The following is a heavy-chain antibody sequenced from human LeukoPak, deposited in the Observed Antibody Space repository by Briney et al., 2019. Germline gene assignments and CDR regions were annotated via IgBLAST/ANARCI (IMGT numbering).Heavy chain of an antibody. CDR1: GYTFTRYG. CDR3: ARIAISGTPGKDLDY. D-gene: IGHD2-21*01. CDR2: VSPYNSNT. J-gene: IGHJ4*02. V-gene: IGHV1-18*01. Sequence: GASVNVSCKASGYTFTRYGIGWVRQARGQGLEWMGWVSPYNSNTNPAQNLQGRVTMTTDTSTSTAYMELRSLRSDDTAVYYCARIAISGTPGKDLDYWGQGTLVTVSS.